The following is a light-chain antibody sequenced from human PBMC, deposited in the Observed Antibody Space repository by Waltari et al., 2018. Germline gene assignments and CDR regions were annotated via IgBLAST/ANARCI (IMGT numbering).Light chain of an antibody. CDR3: QHYGTSPPLT. V-gene: IGKV3-20*01. CDR2: GAS. J-gene: IGKJ4*01. Sequence: EIVLTQSTGTLSLSPGERAALSCRASKTFSSSYLAWYQQKPGQAPRLLIYGASTRAAGCPVRFSGSGSGTDFTLTISRLEPEDFAVYYCQHYGTSPPLTFGGGTKVEIK. CDR1: KTFSSSY.